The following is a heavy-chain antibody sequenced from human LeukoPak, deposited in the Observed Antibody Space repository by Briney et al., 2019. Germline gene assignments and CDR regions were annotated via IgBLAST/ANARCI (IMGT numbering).Heavy chain of an antibody. Sequence: SPSETLSLTCAVYGGSFSGYYWSWIRQPPGKGLEWIGEINHSGSTNYNPSLKSRVTISVVTSKNQFSLKLSSVTAADTAVYYCAREAGASGFDHWGRGTLVTVSS. J-gene: IGHJ2*01. CDR1: GGSFSGYY. D-gene: IGHD6-13*01. CDR2: INHSGST. V-gene: IGHV4-34*01. CDR3: AREAGASGFDH.